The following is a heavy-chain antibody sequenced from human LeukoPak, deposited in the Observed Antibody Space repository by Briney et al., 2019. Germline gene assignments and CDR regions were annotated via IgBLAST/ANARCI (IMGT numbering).Heavy chain of an antibody. V-gene: IGHV3-11*04. D-gene: IGHD6-19*01. CDR3: ARGGWYNWFDP. CDR2: MSSSGNTI. CDR1: GFTFSDYY. Sequence: GGSLRLSCAASGFTFSDYYMSWIRQAPGKGLEWVLYMSSSGNTIYYADSVKGRFTISRDNAKNSLYLQMNSLRAEDTAVYYCARGGWYNWFDPWGQGTLVTVSS. J-gene: IGHJ5*02.